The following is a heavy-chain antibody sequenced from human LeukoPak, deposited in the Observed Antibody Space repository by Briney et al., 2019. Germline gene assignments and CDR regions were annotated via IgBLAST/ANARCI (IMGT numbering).Heavy chain of an antibody. D-gene: IGHD5-12*01. CDR2: IKPNSGGT. Sequence: GVSEKVSHKASGYTLTGYYLHGVRPPPPRGGEWVGWIKPNSGGTNYEQKFQGGVTMTRDTSISPAYKELSRLRSDDTAVYYCARLYSGYEYHGGLDYWGQGNLVTVSS. CDR1: GYTLTGYY. CDR3: ARLYSGYEYHGGLDY. V-gene: IGHV1-2*02. J-gene: IGHJ4*02.